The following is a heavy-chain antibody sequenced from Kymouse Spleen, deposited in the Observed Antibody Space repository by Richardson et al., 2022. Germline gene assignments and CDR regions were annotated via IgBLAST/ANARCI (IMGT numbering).Heavy chain of an antibody. D-gene: IGHD3-10*01. J-gene: IGHJ6*02. CDR1: GYSFTSYW. V-gene: IGHV5-51*01. Sequence: EVQLVQSGAEVKKPGESLKISCKGSGYSFTSYWIGWVRQMPGKGLEWMGIIYPGDSDTRYSPSFQGQVTISADKSISTAYLQWSSLKASDTAMYYCAREYYYGSGSPYYYYYYGMDVWGQGTTVTVSS. CDR3: AREYYYGSGSPYYYYYYGMDV. CDR2: IYPGDSDT.